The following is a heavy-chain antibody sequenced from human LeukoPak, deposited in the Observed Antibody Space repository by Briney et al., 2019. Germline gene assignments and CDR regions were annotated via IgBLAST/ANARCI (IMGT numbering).Heavy chain of an antibody. CDR1: GGSFSGYY. D-gene: IGHD6-13*01. J-gene: IGHJ3*02. CDR2: INHSGST. V-gene: IGHV4-34*01. CDR3: ARSVAAAGPTYFDI. Sequence: SETLSLTCAVYGGSFSGYYWSWIRQPPGKGLEWIGEINHSGSTNYNPSLKSRVTISVDTSKNQFSLKLSSVTAADTAVYYCARSVAAAGPTYFDIWGQGTMVTVSS.